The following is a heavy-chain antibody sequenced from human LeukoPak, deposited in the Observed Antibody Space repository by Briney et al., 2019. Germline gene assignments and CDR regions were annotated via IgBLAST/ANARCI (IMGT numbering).Heavy chain of an antibody. CDR2: ISYDGSNK. D-gene: IGHD2-2*02. Sequence: GGSLRLSCAASGFTFSSYAMHWVRQAPGKGLEWVAVISYDGSNKYYADYVKGRFTISRDNSKNTLYLQMNSLRAEDTAVYYCARPKVPAAIPRYGMDVWGQGTTVTVSS. CDR3: ARPKVPAAIPRYGMDV. CDR1: GFTFSSYA. J-gene: IGHJ6*02. V-gene: IGHV3-30-3*01.